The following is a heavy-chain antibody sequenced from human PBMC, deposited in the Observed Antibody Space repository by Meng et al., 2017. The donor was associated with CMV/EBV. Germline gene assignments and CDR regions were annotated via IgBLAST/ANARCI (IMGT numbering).Heavy chain of an antibody. D-gene: IGHD3-10*01. Sequence: ESVPGRVKRHQALSLTCTVFGGSISSGDYYWSWIRQPPGKGLEWIGYIYYSGSTYYNPSLKSRVTISVDTSKNQFSLKLSSVTAADTAVYYCARGFTGILLWFGESLGWFDPWGQGTLVTVSS. J-gene: IGHJ5*02. CDR2: IYYSGST. V-gene: IGHV4-30-4*08. CDR3: ARGFTGILLWFGESLGWFDP. CDR1: GGSISSGDYY.